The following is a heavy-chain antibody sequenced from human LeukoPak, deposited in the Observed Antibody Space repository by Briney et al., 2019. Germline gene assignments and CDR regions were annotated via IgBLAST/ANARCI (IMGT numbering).Heavy chain of an antibody. CDR2: IYPGDFDT. CDR1: GYSFTSYW. Sequence: GESLKISCKGSGYSFTSYWIGWVRQMPGKGLEWMGIIYPGDFDTRYSPSFQGQVTISADKSISTAYLQWSSLKASDTAMYYCARRGTYYDFWSGYPFDYWGQGTLVTVSS. D-gene: IGHD3-3*01. V-gene: IGHV5-51*01. J-gene: IGHJ4*02. CDR3: ARRGTYYDFWSGYPFDY.